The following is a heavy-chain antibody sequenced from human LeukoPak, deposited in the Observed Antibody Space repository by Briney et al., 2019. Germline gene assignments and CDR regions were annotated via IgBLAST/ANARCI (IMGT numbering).Heavy chain of an antibody. CDR1: GFTFSSYW. Sequence: GGSLRLSCAASGFTFSSYWMSWVRQAPGKGLEWVANIKQDGSEKYYVDSVKGRFTISRDNAKNSLYLQMNSLRAEDTAVYYCARDRIVEVTAVKNDAFDIWGQGTMVTVSS. D-gene: IGHD2-21*02. J-gene: IGHJ3*02. CDR3: ARDRIVEVTAVKNDAFDI. CDR2: IKQDGSEK. V-gene: IGHV3-7*01.